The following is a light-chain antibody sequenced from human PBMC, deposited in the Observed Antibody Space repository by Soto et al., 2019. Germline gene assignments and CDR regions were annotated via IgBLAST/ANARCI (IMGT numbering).Light chain of an antibody. J-gene: IGKJ2*01. CDR1: QGVGSN. Sequence: EIVMTQSPATLSVSPGERATLSCRASQGVGSNLAWYQQKPGQGPRLLIYGAATRATGIPARFSGSGSGTEFTLTISSLQSEDFAVYYCQQYNKWPPYTFGQGTKLEIK. CDR2: GAA. V-gene: IGKV3-15*01. CDR3: QQYNKWPPYT.